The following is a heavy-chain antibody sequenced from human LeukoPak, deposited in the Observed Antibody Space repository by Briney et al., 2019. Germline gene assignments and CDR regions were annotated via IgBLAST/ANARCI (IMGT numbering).Heavy chain of an antibody. J-gene: IGHJ4*02. CDR3: ARDISSGWYFDY. D-gene: IGHD6-19*01. CDR1: GGSISSYY. Sequence: SETLSLTCTVSGGSISSYYWSWIRQPPGKGLEWIGYISYSGSTNFNPSLKSRVTISVDTSKNQFSLKLSSVTAADTAVYYCARDISSGWYFDYWGQGTLVTVSS. V-gene: IGHV4-59*01. CDR2: ISYSGST.